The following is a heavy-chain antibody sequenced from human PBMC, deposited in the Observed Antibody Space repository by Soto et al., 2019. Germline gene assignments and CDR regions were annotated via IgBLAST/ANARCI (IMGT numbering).Heavy chain of an antibody. V-gene: IGHV5-51*01. CDR3: ARQPLNDYGDYAALDY. CDR1: GYSFTSHW. D-gene: IGHD4-17*01. Sequence: GESLKISCKGSGYSFTSHWIGWVRQRPGKGLEWMGIIWPGDSDTRYSPSFKGQVTFSADKSNSTAYLQWSSLQASDTAMYYCARQPLNDYGDYAALDYWGQGTLVTVSS. CDR2: IWPGDSDT. J-gene: IGHJ4*02.